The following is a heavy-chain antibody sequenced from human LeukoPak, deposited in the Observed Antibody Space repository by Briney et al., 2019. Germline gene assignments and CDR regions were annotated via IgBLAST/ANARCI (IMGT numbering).Heavy chain of an antibody. CDR3: ARFLRNYWYSDY. J-gene: IGHJ4*02. CDR2: ITSSNTI. CDR1: GFTFSSYS. Sequence: GGSLILSCAASGFTFSSYSMNWVRQAPGKGLEWISQITSSNTIYYADSVKGRFTISRDNDMNSLFLQMNSLTDEDTAMYYCARFLRNYWYSDYWGQGTLVTVSS. D-gene: IGHD1-7*01. V-gene: IGHV3-48*02.